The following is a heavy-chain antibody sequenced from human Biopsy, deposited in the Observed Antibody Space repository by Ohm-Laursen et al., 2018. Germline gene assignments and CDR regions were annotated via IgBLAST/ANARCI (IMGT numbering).Heavy chain of an antibody. V-gene: IGHV1-69*10. J-gene: IGHJ4*02. CDR3: ATPFQYYDSWGGYPPFDH. CDR2: IIAVSGLV. D-gene: IGHD3-3*01. CDR1: GGTFSNYA. Sequence: GASVKVSCKASGGTFSNYAISWVRQAPGEGLEWMGGIIAVSGLVNYAPKFQGRVSITADKSTTTAYMELSNLKSEDTAVCYCATPFQYYDSWGGYPPFDHWGQGTLVTVSS.